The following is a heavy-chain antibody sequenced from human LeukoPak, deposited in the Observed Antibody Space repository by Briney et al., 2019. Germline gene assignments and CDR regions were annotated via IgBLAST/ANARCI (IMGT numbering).Heavy chain of an antibody. J-gene: IGHJ4*02. V-gene: IGHV1-46*03. CDR1: GYTFTDYY. CDR3: VRELRGGYFDF. D-gene: IGHD3-16*01. CDR2: FYPSGGTS. Sequence: ASVKVSCKASGYTFTDYYIHWVRQAHGRGREYVGVFYPSGGTSHSPQRFRDRVTLTSDTSASTVYVDVGSLKSEDTAMYYCVRELRGGYFDFWGQGTLVTVSS.